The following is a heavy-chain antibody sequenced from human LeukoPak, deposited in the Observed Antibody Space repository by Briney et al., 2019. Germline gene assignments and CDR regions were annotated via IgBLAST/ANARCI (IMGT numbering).Heavy chain of an antibody. Sequence: SETLSLTCTVSGGSISSYYWTWIRQPPGKGLEWIGYNYYSGSTNYNPSLKSRVTIAVDTSKNRFSLRLNSVTAADTAVYYCAMAYSSSWYYFDYWGQGTLVTVSS. CDR1: GGSISSYY. D-gene: IGHD6-13*01. J-gene: IGHJ4*02. CDR2: NYYSGST. CDR3: AMAYSSSWYYFDY. V-gene: IGHV4-59*01.